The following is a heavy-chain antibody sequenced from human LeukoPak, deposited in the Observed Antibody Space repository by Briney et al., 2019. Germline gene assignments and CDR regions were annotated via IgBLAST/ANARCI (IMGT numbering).Heavy chain of an antibody. Sequence: KPSQTLSLTCAVSGGSISSGGYSWSWIRQPPGKGLEWIGYIYHSGSTYYNPSLKSRVTISVDTSKNQFSLKLSSVTAADTAVYYCARGKAWGFWSGYPIDWFDPWGQGTLVTVSS. V-gene: IGHV4-30-2*01. CDR3: ARGKAWGFWSGYPIDWFDP. CDR2: IYHSGST. J-gene: IGHJ5*02. CDR1: GGSISSGGYS. D-gene: IGHD3-3*01.